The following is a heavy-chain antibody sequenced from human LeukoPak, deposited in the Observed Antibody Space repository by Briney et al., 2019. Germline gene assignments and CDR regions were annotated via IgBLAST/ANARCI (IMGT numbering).Heavy chain of an antibody. J-gene: IGHJ4*02. CDR1: GFTFDDYG. D-gene: IGHD2-2*01. Sequence: PGGSLRLSSAASGFTFDDYGMSCVRPAPEKGLEWVSGINWNGGSTGYADSVKGRFTISRDNAKNSLYLQMNSLRAEDTALYYCARAMNIVVVPAAPSYYFDYWGQGTLVTVSS. V-gene: IGHV3-20*03. CDR3: ARAMNIVVVPAAPSYYFDY. CDR2: INWNGGST.